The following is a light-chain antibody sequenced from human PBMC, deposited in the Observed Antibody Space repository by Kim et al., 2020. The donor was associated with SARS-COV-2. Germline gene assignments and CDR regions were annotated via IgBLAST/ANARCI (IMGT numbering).Light chain of an antibody. Sequence: LTCTLRSSINVGTYRIYWYQQKPGIPPQYLLRYKSDSDKQQGSGVPSRFSGSKDASANAGILLISGLQSEDEADYYCMIWHSSAWVFGGGTQLTVL. V-gene: IGLV5-45*02. J-gene: IGLJ3*02. CDR3: MIWHSSAWV. CDR2: YKSDSDK. CDR1: SSINVGTYR.